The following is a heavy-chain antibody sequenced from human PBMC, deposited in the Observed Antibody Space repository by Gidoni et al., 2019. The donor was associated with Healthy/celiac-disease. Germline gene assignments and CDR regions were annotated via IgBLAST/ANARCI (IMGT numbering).Heavy chain of an antibody. CDR3: AIAVAGSDY. J-gene: IGHJ4*02. CDR1: GYSISSGYY. CDR2: ISHIGST. Sequence: QVQLQESGPGLVKPSETLSLTCSVSGYSISSGYYSGWIRQPPGKGLEWIGSISHIGSTSYNPSLKILVTISVDTSKNQFSLKLSSVTAADTAVYYCAIAVAGSDYWGQGTLVTVSS. V-gene: IGHV4-38-2*01. D-gene: IGHD6-19*01.